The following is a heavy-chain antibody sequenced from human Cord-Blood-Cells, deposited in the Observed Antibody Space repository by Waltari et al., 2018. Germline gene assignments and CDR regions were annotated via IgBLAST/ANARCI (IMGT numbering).Heavy chain of an antibody. CDR2: TYYRSKWYN. D-gene: IGHD7-27*01. J-gene: IGHJ4*02. CDR1: GDSASSNSAA. V-gene: IGHV6-1*01. CDR3: ARVGGEGNWG. Sequence: HVQLQQSGPGLVQPSQTLPLTGAISGDSASSNSAAWNWIRQSPSRGIEWLGRTYYRSKWYNDYAVAVKSRIPINPHTSKTQFSLQMNSVTPEDTAVYYCARVGGEGNWGWGQGTLVTVSS.